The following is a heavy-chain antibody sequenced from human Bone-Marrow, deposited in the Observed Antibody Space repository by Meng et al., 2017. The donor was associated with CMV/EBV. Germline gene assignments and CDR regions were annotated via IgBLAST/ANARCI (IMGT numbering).Heavy chain of an antibody. CDR2: IKSKTDGGTT. CDR3: ARVEMATHTFDI. CDR1: GFTFSNAW. D-gene: IGHD5-24*01. J-gene: IGHJ3*02. V-gene: IGHV3-15*01. Sequence: GESLKISCAASGFTFSNAWMSWVRQAPGKGLEWVGRIKSKTDGGTTDYAAPVKGRFTISRDDSKNTLYLQMNSLKTEDTAVYYCARVEMATHTFDIWGQGPMVTVSS.